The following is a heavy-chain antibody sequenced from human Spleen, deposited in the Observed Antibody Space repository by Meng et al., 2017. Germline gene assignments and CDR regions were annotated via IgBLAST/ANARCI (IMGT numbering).Heavy chain of an antibody. CDR3: ARGGGFCGGDCNSVNWFEP. V-gene: IGHV3-74*03. CDR1: GFTFSSYW. D-gene: IGHD2-21*02. J-gene: IGHJ5*02. CDR2: ISSDGSDT. Sequence: GGSLRLSCAASGFTFSSYWMHWVRQAPGKGLGWVSGISSDGSDTTYADSVKGRFTISRDNAKSTLYLQSSSLRADDTAVYYCARGGGFCGGDCNSVNWFEPWGQGTLVTVSS.